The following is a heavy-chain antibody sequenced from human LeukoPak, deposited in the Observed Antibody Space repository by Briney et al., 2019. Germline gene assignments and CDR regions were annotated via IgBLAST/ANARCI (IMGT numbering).Heavy chain of an antibody. Sequence: GGSRRLSCAASGFTVSSHYMSWVRQAPGKRLEWVSVIHSGGSTYYADSVKGRFTISRDTSKNTLYLQMNSLRAEDTAVYYCAREAVAGLIDYWGQGTLVTVSS. J-gene: IGHJ4*02. V-gene: IGHV3-53*01. CDR3: AREAVAGLIDY. CDR2: IHSGGST. D-gene: IGHD6-19*01. CDR1: GFTVSSHY.